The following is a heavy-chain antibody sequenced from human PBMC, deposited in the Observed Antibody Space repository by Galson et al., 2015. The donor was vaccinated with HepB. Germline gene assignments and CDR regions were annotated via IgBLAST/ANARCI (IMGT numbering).Heavy chain of an antibody. Sequence: SLRLSCAASGFTFSSYAMSWVRQAPGKGLEWVSAISGSGGSTYYADSVKGRFTISRDNSKNTLYLQMNSLRAEDTAVYYCAKGGGNDFWSGYSHDYYYYYYMDVWGKGTTVTVSS. D-gene: IGHD3-3*01. V-gene: IGHV3-23*01. CDR2: ISGSGGST. CDR3: AKGGGNDFWSGYSHDYYYYYYMDV. CDR1: GFTFSSYA. J-gene: IGHJ6*03.